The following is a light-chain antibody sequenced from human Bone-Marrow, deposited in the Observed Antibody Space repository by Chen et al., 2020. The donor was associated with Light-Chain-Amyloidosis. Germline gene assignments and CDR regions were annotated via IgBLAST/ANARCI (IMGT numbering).Light chain of an antibody. CDR2: GAS. V-gene: IGKV3-15*01. CDR1: QSMRGN. Sequence: VMTQSPVALSVSPGDTATLSCRASQSMRGNLAWYQQRPGQAPRLLIYGASARATVIPARFSGSGFETDFTLTISPIQSEDFAVYYCQQYNNWPLTFGQGTRVDIK. CDR3: QQYNNWPLT. J-gene: IGKJ1*01.